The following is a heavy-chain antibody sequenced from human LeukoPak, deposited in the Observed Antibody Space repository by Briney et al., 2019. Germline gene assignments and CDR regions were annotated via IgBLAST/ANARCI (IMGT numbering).Heavy chain of an antibody. CDR3: ARDLRLFDY. CDR1: GYPFTSYY. Sequence: GASVKVSCKASGYPFTSYYMHWPRQAPGQGLEWMGWINFSGGTKYAEKFRGRVTMTRDTSMATAYMELTTLTSDDTAVYYCARDLRLFDYWGQGTLITVSS. CDR2: INFSGGT. V-gene: IGHV1-2*02. D-gene: IGHD3-3*01. J-gene: IGHJ4*02.